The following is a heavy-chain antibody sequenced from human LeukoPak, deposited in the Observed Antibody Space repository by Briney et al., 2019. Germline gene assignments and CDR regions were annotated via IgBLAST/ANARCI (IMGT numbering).Heavy chain of an antibody. CDR2: INPNSGGT. D-gene: IGHD6-13*01. CDR3: ARGSVGLAASPIDP. V-gene: IGHV1-2*02. CDR1: GYTFTSYG. Sequence: GASVKVSCKASGYTFTSYGISWVRQAPGQGLEWMGWINPNSGGTNYAQKFQGRVTMTRDTSISTAYMELSRLRSDDTAVYYCARGSVGLAASPIDPWGQGTLVTVSS. J-gene: IGHJ5*02.